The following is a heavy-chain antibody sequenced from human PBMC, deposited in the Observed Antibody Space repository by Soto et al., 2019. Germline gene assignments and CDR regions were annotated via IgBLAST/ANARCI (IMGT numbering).Heavy chain of an antibody. CDR3: ARESRYCSGGSCYFLPGIDY. CDR2: IIPIFGTA. J-gene: IGHJ4*02. CDR1: GGTFRSYA. D-gene: IGHD2-15*01. V-gene: IGHV1-69*12. Sequence: QVQLVQSGAQVKKPGSSVKVSCKASGGTFRSYATSWVRQAPGQGLEWMGGIIPIFGTAKYAQKSQGRVTITADESTSTAYMQLSSLRSEDTAVYYCARESRYCSGGSCYFLPGIDYWGQGTLVTVS.